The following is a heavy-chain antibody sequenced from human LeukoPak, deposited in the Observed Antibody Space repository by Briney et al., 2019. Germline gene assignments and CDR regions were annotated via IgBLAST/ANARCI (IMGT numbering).Heavy chain of an antibody. V-gene: IGHV4-30-4*01. CDR1: GASIRSGDYY. J-gene: IGHJ3*02. CDR3: ARDCSGGSCYGAFDI. Sequence: PSQTLSLTCTISGASIRSGDYYWSWIRQPPGKGLEWIGYIYDSGSTYYNPSLKSRITISVDTSENRFSLKLSSVTATDTAVYYCARDCSGGSCYGAFDIWGQGTMVTVSS. CDR2: IYDSGST. D-gene: IGHD2-15*01.